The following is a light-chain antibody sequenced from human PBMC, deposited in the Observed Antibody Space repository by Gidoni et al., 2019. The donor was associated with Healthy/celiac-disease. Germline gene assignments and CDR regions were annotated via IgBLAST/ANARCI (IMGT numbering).Light chain of an antibody. Sequence: DIVLTPSPGTLSLSPVERATLSCSASQSVSSSYLAWYQQKPGQAPRLLIYGAASSATGSPDRISGSGSGTDVTLTISRLEPEDVAVYYCQQYGSTPALTFGGGTKVEIK. CDR3: QQYGSTPALT. V-gene: IGKV3-20*01. CDR2: GAA. J-gene: IGKJ4*01. CDR1: QSVSSSY.